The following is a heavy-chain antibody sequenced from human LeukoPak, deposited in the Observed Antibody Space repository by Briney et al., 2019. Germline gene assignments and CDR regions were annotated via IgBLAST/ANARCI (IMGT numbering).Heavy chain of an antibody. D-gene: IGHD2-2*02. CDR2: IKQDGSEK. CDR1: GFTFSSYW. CDR3: ARDLADIVVVPAAIPQTLDY. Sequence: GGSLRLSCAASGFTFSSYWMSWVRQAPGKGLEWVANIKQDGSEKYYVDSVKGRFTISRDNAKNSLYLQMNSLRAEDTAVYYCARDLADIVVVPAAIPQTLDYWGQGTLVTVSS. J-gene: IGHJ4*02. V-gene: IGHV3-7*01.